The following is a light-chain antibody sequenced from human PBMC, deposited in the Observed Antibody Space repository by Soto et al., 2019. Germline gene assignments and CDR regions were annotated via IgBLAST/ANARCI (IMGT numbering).Light chain of an antibody. CDR1: SSDVDDYRY. V-gene: IGLV2-11*01. CDR2: DGT. J-gene: IGLJ1*01. Sequence: QSVLAQPRSVSRSPRQLLTISCTGTSSDVDDYRYVSWYQQYPGKAPKLVIYDGTKRPSGVPDRFSGSNSGNTASLTISGLQAEDEADYYCCSYVTTPEIFGTGTKVTVL. CDR3: CSYVTTPEI.